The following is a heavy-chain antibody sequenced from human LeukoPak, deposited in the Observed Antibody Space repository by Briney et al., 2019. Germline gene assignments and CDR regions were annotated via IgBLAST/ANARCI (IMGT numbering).Heavy chain of an antibody. Sequence: GRSLRLSCAASGFTFSNYAMHWVRQAPGKGLEWVAVISYDGSNKYYADSVEGRFTISRDNSKNTLYLQMNSLRAEDTAVYYCARPHGYSYGYRVHYYGMDVWGQGTTVTVSS. CDR1: GFTFSNYA. D-gene: IGHD5-18*01. V-gene: IGHV3-30-3*01. CDR3: ARPHGYSYGYRVHYYGMDV. CDR2: ISYDGSNK. J-gene: IGHJ6*02.